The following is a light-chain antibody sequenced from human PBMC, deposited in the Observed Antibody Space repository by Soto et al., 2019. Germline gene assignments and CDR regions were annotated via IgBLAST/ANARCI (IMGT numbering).Light chain of an antibody. Sequence: QSALTQPPSASGSPGQSVTISCTGTSGDVGGYNSVSWYQQHPGKAPKLMIYEVNKRPSGVPGRFSGSKSGNTASLTVSGLQAEDEADYYCSSYAGNNNVVFGGGTQLTVL. CDR2: EVN. CDR3: SSYAGNNNVV. V-gene: IGLV2-8*01. J-gene: IGLJ2*01. CDR1: SGDVGGYNS.